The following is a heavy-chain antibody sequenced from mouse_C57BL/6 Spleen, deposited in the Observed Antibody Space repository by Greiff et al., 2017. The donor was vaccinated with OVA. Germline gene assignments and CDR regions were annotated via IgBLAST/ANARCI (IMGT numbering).Heavy chain of an antibody. CDR2: IYPGDGDT. V-gene: IGHV1-82*01. D-gene: IGHD2-5*01. CDR1: GYAFSSSW. CDR3: ARSAYYSNFYAMDY. Sequence: QVTLKVSGPELVKPGASVKISCKASGYAFSSSWMNWVKQRPGKGLEWIGRIYPGDGDTNYNGKFKGKATLTADKSSSTAYMQLSSLTSEDSAVYFCARSAYYSNFYAMDYWGQGTSVTVSS. J-gene: IGHJ4*01.